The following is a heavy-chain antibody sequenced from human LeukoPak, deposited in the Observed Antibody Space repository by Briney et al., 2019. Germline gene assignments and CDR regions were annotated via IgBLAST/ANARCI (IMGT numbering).Heavy chain of an antibody. CDR3: AKENEGDYYDSSGYYPGAFDI. Sequence: GGSLRLPCAASGFTFDDYAMHWVRQAPGKGLEWVSLISGDGGSTYYADSVKGRFTISRDNSKNSLYLQMNSLRTEDTALYYCAKENEGDYYDSSGYYPGAFDIWGQGTMVTVSS. J-gene: IGHJ3*02. D-gene: IGHD3-22*01. V-gene: IGHV3-43*02. CDR2: ISGDGGST. CDR1: GFTFDDYA.